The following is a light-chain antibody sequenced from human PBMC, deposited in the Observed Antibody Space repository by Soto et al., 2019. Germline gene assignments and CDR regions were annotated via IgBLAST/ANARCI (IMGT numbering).Light chain of an antibody. CDR2: DVT. Sequence: QSVLTQPASVSGPPGQSITISCTGTSSDVGGYNFVSWYQQHPDKAPKLMIYDVTNRPSGVSNHFSGSKSGNTASLTFSGLQAEDEADYYCSSYTSISTYVFGTGTKVTVL. CDR3: SSYTSISTYV. V-gene: IGLV2-14*01. CDR1: SSDVGGYNF. J-gene: IGLJ1*01.